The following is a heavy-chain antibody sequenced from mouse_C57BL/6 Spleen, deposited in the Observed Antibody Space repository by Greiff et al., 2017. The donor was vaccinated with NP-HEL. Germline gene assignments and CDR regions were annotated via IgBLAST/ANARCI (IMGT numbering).Heavy chain of an antibody. CDR3: ARPGIYDYDGFWFAY. V-gene: IGHV1-75*01. D-gene: IGHD2-4*01. CDR1: GYTFTDYY. Sequence: QVQLQQSGPELVKPGASVKISCKASGYTFTDYYINWVKQRPGQGLEWIGWIFPGSGSTYYNEKFKGKATLTVDKSSSTAYMLLSSLTSEDSAVYFCARPGIYDYDGFWFAYWGQGTLVTVSA. J-gene: IGHJ3*01. CDR2: IFPGSGST.